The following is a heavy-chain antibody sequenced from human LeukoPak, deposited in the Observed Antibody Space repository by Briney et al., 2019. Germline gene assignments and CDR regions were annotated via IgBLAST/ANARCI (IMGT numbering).Heavy chain of an antibody. V-gene: IGHV4-59*01. CDR1: GGSISSYY. J-gene: IGHJ4*02. CDR2: IYYSGST. Sequence: SETLCLTCTASGGSISSYYWSWIRQPPGKGLEWIGYIYYSGSTNYNPPLKSRVTISVDTSKNQFSLKLSSVTAADTAVYYCARDRTIFGFDYWGQGTLVTVSS. CDR3: ARDRTIFGFDY. D-gene: IGHD3-3*01.